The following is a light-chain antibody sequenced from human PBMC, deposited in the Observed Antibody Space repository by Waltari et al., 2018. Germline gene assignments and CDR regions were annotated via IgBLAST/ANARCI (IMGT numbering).Light chain of an antibody. J-gene: IGKJ4*01. CDR1: HSISTW. CDR2: KAS. V-gene: IGKV1-5*03. Sequence: DIQMTPSPSTLSASVGERVILLCRASHSISTWLAWYQQKPGKAPKLLIYKASTLESGVPSRFSGSGSGTEFTLTISSLQPEDFATYYCQQYNSYSLLSFGGGTKVEIK. CDR3: QQYNSYSLLS.